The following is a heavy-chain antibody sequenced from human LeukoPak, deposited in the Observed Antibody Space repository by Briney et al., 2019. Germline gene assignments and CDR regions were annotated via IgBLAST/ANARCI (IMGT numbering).Heavy chain of an antibody. J-gene: IGHJ6*02. CDR2: IYYSGST. CDR1: GGSISSGGYY. V-gene: IGHV4-31*03. Sequence: PQTLSLTCTVSGGSISSGGYYWSWIRQHPGKGLEWIGYIYYSGSTYYNPSLKSRVTISVDTSKNQFSLKLSSVTAADTAVYYCARDREYCSSTSCYEVMDVWGQGTTVTVSS. CDR3: ARDREYCSSTSCYEVMDV. D-gene: IGHD2-2*01.